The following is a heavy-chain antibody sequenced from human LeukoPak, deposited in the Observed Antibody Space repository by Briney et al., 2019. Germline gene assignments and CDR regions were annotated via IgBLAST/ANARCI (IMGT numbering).Heavy chain of an antibody. D-gene: IGHD4-17*01. CDR3: ARVGTTVTTVFDY. Sequence: PSETLSLTCTVSGYSISSGYYWGWIRQPPGKGLEWIGSIYHSGSTYYNPSLKSRVSISVDTSKNQFSLKLSSVTAADTAVYYCARVGTTVTTVFDYWGQGTLVTVSS. J-gene: IGHJ4*02. CDR1: GYSISSGYY. CDR2: IYHSGST. V-gene: IGHV4-38-2*02.